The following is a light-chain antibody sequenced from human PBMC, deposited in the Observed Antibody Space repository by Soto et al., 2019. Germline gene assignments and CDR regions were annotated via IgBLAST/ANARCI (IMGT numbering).Light chain of an antibody. V-gene: IGKV3-20*01. CDR3: QQYGSSPQT. J-gene: IGKJ1*01. Sequence: EIVFTHSPGTLSLYPGERATLSCRASQSVSSSYLAWYQQKPGQAPRLLIYGASSRATGIPDRFSGSGSGTDFTLTISRLEPEDFAVYYCQQYGSSPQTFGQGTKVDIK. CDR1: QSVSSSY. CDR2: GAS.